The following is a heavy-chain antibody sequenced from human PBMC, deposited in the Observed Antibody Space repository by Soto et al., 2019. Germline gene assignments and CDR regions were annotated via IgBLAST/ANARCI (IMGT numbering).Heavy chain of an antibody. CDR2: ISSSSSYI. J-gene: IGHJ4*02. V-gene: IGHV3-21*01. CDR3: ARVLLDYGDYGYYSDY. Sequence: GGSLRLSCAASGFTFSSYSMNWVRQAPGKGLEWVSSISSSSSYIYYADSVKGRFTISRDNAKNSLYLQMNSLRAEDTAVYYCARVLLDYGDYGYYSDYWGQGTLVTVSS. D-gene: IGHD4-17*01. CDR1: GFTFSSYS.